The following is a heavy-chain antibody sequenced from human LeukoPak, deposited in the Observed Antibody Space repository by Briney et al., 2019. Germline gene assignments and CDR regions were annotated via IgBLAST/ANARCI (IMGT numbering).Heavy chain of an antibody. CDR1: GYTLTELS. D-gene: IGHD2-15*01. Sequence: GASVKVCCKVSGYTLTELSMHWVRQAPGKGLEWMRGFDPEDGETIYAQKFQGRVTMTEDTSTDTAYMELSSLRSEDTAVYYCATDGSGGLGVVVAAADYYYGMDVWGKGTTVTVSS. V-gene: IGHV1-24*01. CDR2: FDPEDGET. J-gene: IGHJ6*04. CDR3: ATDGSGGLGVVVAAADYYYGMDV.